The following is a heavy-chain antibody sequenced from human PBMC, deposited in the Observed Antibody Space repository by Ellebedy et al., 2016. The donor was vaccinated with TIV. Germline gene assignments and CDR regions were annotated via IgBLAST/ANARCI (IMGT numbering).Heavy chain of an antibody. D-gene: IGHD3-10*01. CDR2: IYYSGST. CDR3: ARETGAGEFDP. J-gene: IGHJ5*02. Sequence: MPSETLSLTCTVSGGSISSYYWSWIRQPPGKGLEWIGYIYYSGSTNYNPSLKSRVTISVDTSKNQFSLKLSSVTAADTAVYYCARETGAGEFDPWGQGTLVTVSS. V-gene: IGHV4-59*01. CDR1: GGSISSYY.